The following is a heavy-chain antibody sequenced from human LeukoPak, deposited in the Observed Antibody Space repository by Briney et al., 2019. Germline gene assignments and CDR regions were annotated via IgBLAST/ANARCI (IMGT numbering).Heavy chain of an antibody. CDR3: ARDGTYSSSWYESSYGMDV. J-gene: IGHJ6*02. CDR2: INPNSGGT. Sequence: ASVKVSCKASGYTFTGYYMHWVRQAPGQGLEWMGWINPNSGGTNYAQKFQGRVTMTRDTSISTAYMELRSLRSDDTAVYYCARDGTYSSSWYESSYGMDVWGQGTTVTDSS. CDR1: GYTFTGYY. D-gene: IGHD6-13*01. V-gene: IGHV1-2*02.